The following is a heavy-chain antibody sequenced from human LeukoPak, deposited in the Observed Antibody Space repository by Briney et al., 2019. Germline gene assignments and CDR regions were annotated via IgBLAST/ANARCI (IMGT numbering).Heavy chain of an antibody. CDR1: GFTFSSYG. CDR3: ARVTYSYYYDY. Sequence: GRSLRLSCAASGFTFSSYGMHWVRQAPGKGLEWVAVISYDGSNKYYADSVKGRFTISRDNSKNTLYLQMNSLRAEDMAVYYCARVTYSYYYDYWGQGTLVTVSS. J-gene: IGHJ4*02. CDR2: ISYDGSNK. D-gene: IGHD5-18*01. V-gene: IGHV3-30*03.